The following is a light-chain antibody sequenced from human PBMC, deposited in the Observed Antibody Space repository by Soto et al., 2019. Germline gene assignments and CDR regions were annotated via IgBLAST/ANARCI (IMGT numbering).Light chain of an antibody. J-gene: IGKJ4*01. CDR3: QHNNTWPPYT. CDR2: GAS. Sequence: EIVMTQSPATLSVSPGERATLSCRASQSVSSNLAWYQQKPGQAPRLLIYGASTRATGIPARFRGIGFGTDFTFTISGLQPKNFEFYYCQHNNTWPPYTSGGGTKLKIK. CDR1: QSVSSN. V-gene: IGKV3-15*01.